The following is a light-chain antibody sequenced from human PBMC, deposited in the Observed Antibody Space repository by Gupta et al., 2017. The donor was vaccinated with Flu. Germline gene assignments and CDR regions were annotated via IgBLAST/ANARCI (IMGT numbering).Light chain of an antibody. V-gene: IGKV3-15*01. Sequence: ETVMTQSLATLSVSPGERATLSCRASQSVRNNLAWYQQKPGQAPRLLIYDASTRATGIPARFSGSGSGTEFTLTISSLQSEDFAVYYCQQYSNWPPSLTFGGGTQVEIK. CDR2: DAS. J-gene: IGKJ4*01. CDR1: QSVRNN. CDR3: QQYSNWPPSLT.